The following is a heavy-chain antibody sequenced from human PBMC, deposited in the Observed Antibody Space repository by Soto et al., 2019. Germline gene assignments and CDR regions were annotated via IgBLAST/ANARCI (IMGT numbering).Heavy chain of an antibody. V-gene: IGHV4-59*01. J-gene: IGHJ4*02. Sequence: SETLSLTCTVSGGSISSYYWSWIRQPPGKGLEWIGYIYYSGSTNYNPSVRGRFTVSRDNSKNILYLQMDSLRPEDTAVYFCAKEGSPKVSRWDDYWGQGTLVTVSS. CDR3: AKEGSPKVSRWDDY. CDR2: IYYSGST. D-gene: IGHD1-26*01. CDR1: GGSISSYY.